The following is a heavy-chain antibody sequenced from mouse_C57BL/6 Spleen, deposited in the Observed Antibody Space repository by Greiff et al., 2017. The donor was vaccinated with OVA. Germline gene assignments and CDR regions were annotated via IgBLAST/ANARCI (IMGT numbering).Heavy chain of an antibody. CDR2: INPNNGGT. CDR3: ATRYYYGSSYPYFDV. Sequence: VHVKQSGPELVKPGASVKIPCKASGYTFTDYNMDWVKQSHGKSLEWIGDINPNNGGTIYNQKFKGKATLTVDKSSSTAYMELRSLTSEDTAVYYCATRYYYGSSYPYFDVWGTGTTVTVSS. V-gene: IGHV1-18*01. CDR1: GYTFTDYN. J-gene: IGHJ1*03. D-gene: IGHD1-1*01.